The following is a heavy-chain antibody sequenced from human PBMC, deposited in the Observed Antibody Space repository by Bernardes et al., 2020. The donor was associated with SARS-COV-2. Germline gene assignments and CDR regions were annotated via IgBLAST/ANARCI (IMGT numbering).Heavy chain of an antibody. J-gene: IGHJ4*02. CDR1: GFTVSSNY. Sequence: GGSLRLSCAASGFTVSSNYMSWVRQAPGKGLEWVSVIYSGGSTYYADSVKGRFTISRHNSKYTLYPQMNSLRAEDTAVYYCALTTYYYGSSGYFYWSQGTLITVSS. D-gene: IGHD3-22*01. V-gene: IGHV3-53*04. CDR2: IYSGGST. CDR3: ALTTYYYGSSGYFY.